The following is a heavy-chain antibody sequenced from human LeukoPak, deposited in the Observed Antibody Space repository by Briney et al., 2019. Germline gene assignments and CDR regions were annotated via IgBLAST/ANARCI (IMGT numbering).Heavy chain of an antibody. CDR1: GFTFDDYA. V-gene: IGHV3-9*01. CDR2: ISWNSGSI. D-gene: IGHD6-19*01. J-gene: IGHJ4*02. Sequence: GGSLRLSCAASGFTFDDYAMHWVRQAPGKGLEWVSGISWNSGSIGYADSVKGRFTISRDNAKNCLYLQMNSLRAEDTALYYCAKTEDPMRGIAVAGSNWGQGTLVTVSS. CDR3: AKTEDPMRGIAVAGSN.